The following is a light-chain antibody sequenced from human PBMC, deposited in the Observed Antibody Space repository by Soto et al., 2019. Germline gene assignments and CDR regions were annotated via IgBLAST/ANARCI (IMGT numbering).Light chain of an antibody. CDR1: SSNIGNNS. Sequence: QSVLTQPPSVSAAPGQKVTISCSGSSSNIGNNSVSWYQQLPGTAPKLLIYDNNKRPSGIPDRFSGSKSGTSATLGITGLQTGDEADYYCGTWDSSLSAVVFGGGTKVT. CDR3: GTWDSSLSAVV. V-gene: IGLV1-51*01. CDR2: DNN. J-gene: IGLJ2*01.